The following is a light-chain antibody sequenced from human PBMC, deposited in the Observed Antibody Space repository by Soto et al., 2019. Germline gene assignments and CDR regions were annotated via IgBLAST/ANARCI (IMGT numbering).Light chain of an antibody. CDR1: QSFRGL. V-gene: IGKV3-11*01. CDR2: DAY. J-gene: IGKJ5*01. Sequence: EVVLTQSPVTLSLSPVERAPLSCRASQSFRGLLAWYQQKPGQAPRILIYDAYNRATGIPHRLSGSGSGTDFNLTISSLEPEDSAVYYCQKRHMWPITCGQGTRLEIK. CDR3: QKRHMWPIT.